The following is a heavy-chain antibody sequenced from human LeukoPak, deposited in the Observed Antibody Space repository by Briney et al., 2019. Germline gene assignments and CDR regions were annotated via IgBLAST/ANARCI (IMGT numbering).Heavy chain of an antibody. V-gene: IGHV3-53*01. D-gene: IGHD6-13*01. CDR3: AVDSHSWYHFDH. CDR1: GFSVNDWY. J-gene: IGHJ4*02. Sequence: GGSLRLSCAASGFSVNDWYMSWVDQAPGKGLEWVSTIYSAGSTYYADSVKGRFTISRDSSKNTLCLQMNNLRAEDTAVYYCAVDSHSWYHFDHWRQGSLVIVSS. CDR2: IYSAGST.